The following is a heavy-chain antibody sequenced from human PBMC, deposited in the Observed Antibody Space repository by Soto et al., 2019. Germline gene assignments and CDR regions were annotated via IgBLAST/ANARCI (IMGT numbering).Heavy chain of an antibody. CDR2: ISYDGSNK. CDR3: ARDRGYSGYDIAFDY. V-gene: IGHV3-30-3*01. D-gene: IGHD5-12*01. CDR1: GFTFSSYA. Sequence: GGSLRLSCAASGFTFSSYAMRWVRQAPGKGLEWVAVISYDGSNKYYADSVKGRFTISRDNSKNTLYLQMNSLRAEDTAVYYCARDRGYSGYDIAFDYWGQGTLVTVSS. J-gene: IGHJ4*02.